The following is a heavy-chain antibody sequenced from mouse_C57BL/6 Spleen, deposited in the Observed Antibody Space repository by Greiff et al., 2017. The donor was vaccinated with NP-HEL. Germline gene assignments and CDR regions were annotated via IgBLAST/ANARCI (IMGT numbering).Heavy chain of an antibody. V-gene: IGHV1-50*01. D-gene: IGHD1-1*01. J-gene: IGHJ3*01. CDR1: GYTFTSYW. CDR2: IDPSDSYT. Sequence: VQLQQPGAELVKPGASVKLSCKASGYTFTSYWMQWVKQRPGQGLEWIGEIDPSDSYTNYNQKFKGKATLTVDTSSSPAYMQLSSLTSEDSAVYYCARDYGSRGTSWFAYWGQGTLVTVSA. CDR3: ARDYGSRGTSWFAY.